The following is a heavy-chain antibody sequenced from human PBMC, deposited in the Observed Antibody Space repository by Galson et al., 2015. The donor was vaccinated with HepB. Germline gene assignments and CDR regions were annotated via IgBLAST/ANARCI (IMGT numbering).Heavy chain of an antibody. CDR2: IYPGDSDT. V-gene: IGHV5-51*03. J-gene: IGHJ4*02. CDR1: GYSFTSYW. D-gene: IGHD3-22*01. CDR3: AVQYYYDSSGYPLDY. Sequence: QSGAEVKKPGESLKISCKGSGYSFTSYWIGWVRQMPGKGLEWMGIIYPGDSDTRYSPSFQGQVTISADKSISTAYLQWSSLKASDTAMYYCAVQYYYDSSGYPLDYWGQGTLVTVSS.